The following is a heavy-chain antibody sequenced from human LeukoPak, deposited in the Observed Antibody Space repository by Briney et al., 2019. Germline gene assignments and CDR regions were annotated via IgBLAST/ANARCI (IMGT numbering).Heavy chain of an antibody. CDR1: GFTFSSYA. Sequence: PGGSLRLSCAASGFTFSSYAMSWVRQAPGRGLEWVSAISGSGGSTYYADSVKGRFTISRDNSKNTLYLQMNSLRAEDTAVYYCARSPYSSSWYVDYWGQGTLVTVSS. V-gene: IGHV3-23*01. CDR3: ARSPYSSSWYVDY. CDR2: ISGSGGST. D-gene: IGHD6-13*01. J-gene: IGHJ4*02.